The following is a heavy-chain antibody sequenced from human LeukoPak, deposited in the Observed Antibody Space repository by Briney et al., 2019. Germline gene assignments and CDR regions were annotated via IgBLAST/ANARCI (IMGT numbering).Heavy chain of an antibody. J-gene: IGHJ6*04. Sequence: PGGSLRLSCAASGFTFDDYGLSWVRHVPGKGLEWVSGLNWNGASTGYADSVKGRFTISRDNAKSSLYLQMNSLRAEDTAVYYCAELGITMIGGVWGKGTTVTISS. V-gene: IGHV3-20*04. CDR3: AELGITMIGGV. CDR2: LNWNGAST. CDR1: GFTFDDYG. D-gene: IGHD3-10*02.